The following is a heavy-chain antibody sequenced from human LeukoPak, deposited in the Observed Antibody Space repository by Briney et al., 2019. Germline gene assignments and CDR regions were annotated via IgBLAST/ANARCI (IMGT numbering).Heavy chain of an antibody. CDR2: IRYDGSNK. CDR1: GFTFSSYG. V-gene: IGHV3-30*02. J-gene: IGHJ6*03. Sequence: GGSLRLSCAASGFTFSSYGMHWVRQAPGKGLEWVAFIRYDGSNKYYADSVKGRFTISRDNSQNTLYLQMNSLRAEDTAVYYCAKGRPYYDFWSGSPPLYMDVWGKGTTVTVSS. D-gene: IGHD3-3*01. CDR3: AKGRPYYDFWSGSPPLYMDV.